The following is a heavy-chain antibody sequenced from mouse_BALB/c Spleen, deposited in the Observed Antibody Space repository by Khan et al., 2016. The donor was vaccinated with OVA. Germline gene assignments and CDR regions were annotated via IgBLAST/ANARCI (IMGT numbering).Heavy chain of an antibody. Sequence: VQLKESGPSLVKPSQTLSLNCSVTGDSITSGYWSWIRKFPGNKLEYMGYMIYSGNTSYNPSLKSRISITRHTSKNQYYLQLNSVTTEDTATYYCARSTYSYAFAYWGQGTLVTVSA. J-gene: IGHJ3*01. D-gene: IGHD2-12*01. V-gene: IGHV3-8*02. CDR2: MIYSGNT. CDR3: ARSTYSYAFAY. CDR1: GDSITSGY.